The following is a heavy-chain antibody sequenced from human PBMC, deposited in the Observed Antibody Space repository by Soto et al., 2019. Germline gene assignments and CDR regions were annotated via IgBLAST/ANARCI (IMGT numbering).Heavy chain of an antibody. CDR3: ERVRQIVGYFYYYMDV. J-gene: IGHJ6*03. V-gene: IGHV1-18*01. CDR1: GYTFTNYG. Sequence: QVQLLQSGAEVKKPGASVKVSCKASGYTFTNYGITWVRQAPGQGLEWMGWISAYNGNTHYTQRLQGIVTMTTDTSTSTADMELRRLRSAATAVYYCERVRQIVGYFYYYMDVWCKVTTVTVSS. D-gene: IGHD6-6*01. CDR2: ISAYNGNT.